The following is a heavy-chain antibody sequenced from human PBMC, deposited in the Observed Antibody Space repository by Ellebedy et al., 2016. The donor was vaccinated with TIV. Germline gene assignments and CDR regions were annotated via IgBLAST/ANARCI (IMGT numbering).Heavy chain of an antibody. CDR3: ARDSTTYYYDSSGPYYFDY. Sequence: SETLSLXXTVSGGSISSGSYYWSWIRQPAGKGLEWIGRIYTSGSTNYNPSLKSRVTMSVDTSKNQFSLKLSSVTAADTAVYYCARDSTTYYYDSSGPYYFDYWGQGTLVTVSS. J-gene: IGHJ4*02. D-gene: IGHD3-22*01. CDR2: IYTSGST. V-gene: IGHV4-61*02. CDR1: GGSISSGSYY.